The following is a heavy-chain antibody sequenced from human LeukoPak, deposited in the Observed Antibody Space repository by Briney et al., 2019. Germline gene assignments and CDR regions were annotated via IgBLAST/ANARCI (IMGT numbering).Heavy chain of an antibody. Sequence: ASVKVSCKASGYTFTGYYMHWVRQAPGQGLEWMGWISAYNGNTNYAQKLQGRVTMTTDTSTSTAYMELRSLRSDDTAVYYCARWWGYGDYVNWFDPWGQGTLVTVSS. CDR3: ARWWGYGDYVNWFDP. CDR1: GYTFTGYY. D-gene: IGHD4-17*01. V-gene: IGHV1-18*04. CDR2: ISAYNGNT. J-gene: IGHJ5*02.